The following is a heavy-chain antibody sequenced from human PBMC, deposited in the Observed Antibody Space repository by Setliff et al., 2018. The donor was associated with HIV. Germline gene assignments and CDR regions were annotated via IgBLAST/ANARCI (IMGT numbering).Heavy chain of an antibody. CDR1: GGSFSANY. CDR2: IHHTGST. J-gene: IGHJ4*02. D-gene: IGHD5-18*01. V-gene: IGHV4-34*01. CDR3: ARADIYGYVDF. Sequence: SETLSLTCAVYGGSFSANYWTWIRQPPGEGLEWIGEIHHTGSTNYNPSLKSRVTISADTSKKHFSLKLSSVTAADTAMYYCARADIYGYVDFWGQGTLGTVSS.